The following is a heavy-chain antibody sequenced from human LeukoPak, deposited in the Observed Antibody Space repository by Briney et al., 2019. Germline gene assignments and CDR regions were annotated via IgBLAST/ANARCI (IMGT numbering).Heavy chain of an antibody. CDR2: IYYSGST. J-gene: IGHJ2*01. V-gene: IGHV4-39*07. CDR1: GGSISSSSYY. Sequence: KASETLSLTCTVSGGSISSSSYYWGWIRQPPGKGLEWIGSIYYSGSTYYNPSLKSRVTISVDTSKNQFSLKLSSVTAADTAVYYCARGLGKQWLYQYWYFDPWGRGTLVTVSS. CDR3: ARGLGKQWLYQYWYFDP. D-gene: IGHD6-19*01.